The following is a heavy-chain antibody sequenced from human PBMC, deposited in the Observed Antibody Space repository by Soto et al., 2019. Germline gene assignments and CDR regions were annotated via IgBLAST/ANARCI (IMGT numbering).Heavy chain of an antibody. CDR3: AHPRGYGVFDAYDI. CDR2: ISAGGSST. J-gene: IGHJ3*02. D-gene: IGHD4-17*01. CDR1: GFTFSTYA. V-gene: IGHV3-23*01. Sequence: PGGSLRLSCAASGFTFSTYAMSWVRQAPGKGLEWVSAISAGGSSTYYADSVKGRFIISRDNSMNALSLQISSLRVEDTAVYYCAHPRGYGVFDAYDIWGQGTMVTVSS.